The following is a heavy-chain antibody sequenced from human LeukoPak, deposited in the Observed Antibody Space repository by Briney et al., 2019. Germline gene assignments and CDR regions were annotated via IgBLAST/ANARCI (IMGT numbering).Heavy chain of an antibody. CDR3: ASGISSGYYEPFDP. V-gene: IGHV3-21*01. Sequence: KSGGSLRLSCAASGFTFSSYSMNWVRQAPGKGLEWVSSISSSSRYIYYADSVKGRFTISRDNAKNSLYLQMNSLRAEDTAVYYCASGISSGYYEPFDPWGQGTLVTVSP. D-gene: IGHD3-22*01. CDR1: GFTFSSYS. CDR2: ISSSSRYI. J-gene: IGHJ5*02.